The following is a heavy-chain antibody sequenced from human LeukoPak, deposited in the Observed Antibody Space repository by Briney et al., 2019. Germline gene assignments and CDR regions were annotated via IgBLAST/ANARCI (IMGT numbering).Heavy chain of an antibody. V-gene: IGHV1-2*02. J-gene: IGHJ4*02. CDR2: INPNSGGT. Sequence: ASVKVSCKASGYTFTGYYMHWVRQAPGQGLEWMGWINPNSGGTNYAQKFQGRVTMTRDTSISTAYMELSRLSSDDTAVYYCARELTKKVFSPIGDFWGQGTLVTVSS. CDR3: ARELTKKVFSPIGDF. CDR1: GYTFTGYY. D-gene: IGHD3-9*01.